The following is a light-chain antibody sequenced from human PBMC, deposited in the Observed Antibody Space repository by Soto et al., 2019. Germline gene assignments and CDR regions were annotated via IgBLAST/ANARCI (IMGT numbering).Light chain of an antibody. V-gene: IGKV3-20*01. J-gene: IGKJ1*01. CDR3: YKRQSWPRT. CDR2: GAS. Sequence: EIVLTQSPGTLSLSPGERATLSCRASQSVSAGHLDWYQQKPGQAPRLLIYGASSRATGIPDRFSGSGSGTDFTIIISDVQPEDCALYYGYKRQSWPRTFGQGTKVDI. CDR1: QSVSAGH.